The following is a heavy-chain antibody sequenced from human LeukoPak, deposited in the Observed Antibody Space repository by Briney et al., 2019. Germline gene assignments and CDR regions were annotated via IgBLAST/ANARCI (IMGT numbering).Heavy chain of an antibody. V-gene: IGHV4-59*01. CDR1: GGSISSYY. CDR2: IYYSGST. D-gene: IGHD3-22*01. CDR3: ARDQNEYYYDSSGYSL. J-gene: IGHJ4*02. Sequence: SETLSLTCTVSGGSISSYYWSWIRQPPGKGLEWIRYIYYSGSTNYNPSLKSRVTISVDTSKNQFSLKLSSVTAADTAVYYCARDQNEYYYDSSGYSLWGQGTLVTISS.